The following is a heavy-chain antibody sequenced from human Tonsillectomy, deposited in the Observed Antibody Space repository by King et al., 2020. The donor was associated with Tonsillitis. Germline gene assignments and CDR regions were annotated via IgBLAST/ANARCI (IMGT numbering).Heavy chain of an antibody. Sequence: VQLQESGPGLVKPSETLSLTCTVSGGSISSGSYYWVWIRQPPGKGLEWFGSVHYSGSTYYNPSLKSRVTMSVDKSKNQFSLKLSSVTAADTAVYYCARHTSGWYEGKNDYWGQGTLVTVSS. J-gene: IGHJ4*02. V-gene: IGHV4-39*01. CDR1: GGSISSGSYY. D-gene: IGHD6-19*01. CDR2: VHYSGST. CDR3: ARHTSGWYEGKNDY.